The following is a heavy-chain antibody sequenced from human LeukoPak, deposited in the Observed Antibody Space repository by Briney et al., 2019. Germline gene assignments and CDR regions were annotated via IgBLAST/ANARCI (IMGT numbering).Heavy chain of an antibody. CDR3: ARGAGIEMATITFYWFDP. CDR2: INPSGGST. Sequence: GGSLRLSCAASGFTFTSYYMHWVRQAPGQGLEWMGIINPSGGSTSYAQKFQGRVTMTRDTSTSTVYMELSSLRSEDTAVYYCARGAGIEMATITFYWFDPWGQGTLVTVSS. D-gene: IGHD5-24*01. CDR1: GFTFTSYY. J-gene: IGHJ5*02. V-gene: IGHV1-46*03.